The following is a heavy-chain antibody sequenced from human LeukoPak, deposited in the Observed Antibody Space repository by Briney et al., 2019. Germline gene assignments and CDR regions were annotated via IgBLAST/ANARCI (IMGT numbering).Heavy chain of an antibody. D-gene: IGHD3-10*01. Sequence: PGGSLRLSCAASGFTFSTYGMHWVRQAPGKGLEWVAVIWYDGSNKYYVDSVRGRFTISRDNSKNTLYLQMNSLRAEDTAVYYCARCHGSGSSNWFDPWGQGTLVTVSS. V-gene: IGHV3-33*01. CDR3: ARCHGSGSSNWFDP. CDR1: GFTFSTYG. CDR2: IWYDGSNK. J-gene: IGHJ5*02.